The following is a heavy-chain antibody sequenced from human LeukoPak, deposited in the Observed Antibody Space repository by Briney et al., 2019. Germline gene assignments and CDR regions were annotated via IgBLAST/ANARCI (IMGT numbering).Heavy chain of an antibody. CDR2: ITSSGGGT. CDR3: AKGLGRGSGWNIIDY. Sequence: GGSLRLSCAASGFTFNIYAMSWVRQAPGKGLDWVSSITSSGGGTFYADSVKDRFTISRDNSKNTLYLQMNSLRAEDTAVYYCAKGLGRGSGWNIIDYWGQGTLVTVSS. V-gene: IGHV3-23*01. J-gene: IGHJ4*02. D-gene: IGHD6-19*01. CDR1: GFTFNIYA.